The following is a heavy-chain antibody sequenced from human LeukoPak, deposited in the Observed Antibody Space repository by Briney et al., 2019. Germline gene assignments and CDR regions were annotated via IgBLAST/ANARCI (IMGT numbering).Heavy chain of an antibody. V-gene: IGHV1-2*02. J-gene: IGHJ3*02. CDR1: GYTFTGYY. Sequence: ASVKVSCKASGYTFTGYYMHWVRQAPGQGLEWMGWINPNSGGTNYAQKFQGRVTMTRDTSISTAYMELSRLRSDDTAVYYCARDYCSSTSCYSAFDIWGQGTMVTVSS. D-gene: IGHD2-2*01. CDR2: INPNSGGT. CDR3: ARDYCSSTSCYSAFDI.